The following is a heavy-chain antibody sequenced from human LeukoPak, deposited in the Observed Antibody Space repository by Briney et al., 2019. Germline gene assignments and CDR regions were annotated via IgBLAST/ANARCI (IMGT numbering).Heavy chain of an antibody. J-gene: IGHJ4*02. Sequence: PGGSLRLSCAASGFIFSNYGMHLVRQTPGKGLEWVAVIWYDGSNKYYADSVKGRFTISRDNSKNKVYLQMNSLRAEDSAVYYCARDADYYDSSGYYFDYWGQGTLVTVSS. D-gene: IGHD3-22*01. CDR1: GFIFSNYG. V-gene: IGHV3-33*01. CDR3: ARDADYYDSSGYYFDY. CDR2: IWYDGSNK.